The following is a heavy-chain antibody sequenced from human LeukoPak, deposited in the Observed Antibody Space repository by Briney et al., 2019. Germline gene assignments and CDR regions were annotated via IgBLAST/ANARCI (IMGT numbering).Heavy chain of an antibody. Sequence: GESLKISCKGSGYNFTNSWIAWVRQMPGKGLEWMGIIYPGDSDTRYSPSFQGQVTISADKSISTAYLQWSSLKASDTAMYYCARGYYYYYYMDVWGKGTTVTISS. V-gene: IGHV5-51*01. CDR2: IYPGDSDT. CDR1: GYNFTNSW. J-gene: IGHJ6*03. CDR3: ARGYYYYYYMDV.